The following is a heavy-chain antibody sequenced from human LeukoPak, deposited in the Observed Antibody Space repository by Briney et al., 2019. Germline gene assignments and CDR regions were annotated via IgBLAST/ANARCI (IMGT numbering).Heavy chain of an antibody. D-gene: IGHD3-16*01. V-gene: IGHV3-48*01. Sequence: GGSLRLSCAASGFTFSSYSMNWVRQAPGKGLEWVSYISSSSSTIYYAGSVKGRFTISRDNAKNSLYLQMNSLRAEDTAVYYCARDRRGSFDYWGQGTLVTVSS. CDR1: GFTFSSYS. J-gene: IGHJ4*02. CDR2: ISSSSSTI. CDR3: ARDRRGSFDY.